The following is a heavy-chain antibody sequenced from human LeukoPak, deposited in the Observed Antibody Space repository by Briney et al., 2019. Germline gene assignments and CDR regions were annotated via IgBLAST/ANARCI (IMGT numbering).Heavy chain of an antibody. CDR1: RFTFNTYA. J-gene: IGHJ4*02. CDR3: ATVKRDCSGGTCYSYDY. D-gene: IGHD2-15*01. V-gene: IGHV3-23*01. Sequence: GGSLRLSCVASRFTFNTYAVNWVRQAPGKGLEWVSAISSNADITYYADSVRGRFAISRDNSKNTVFLQMDSLRAEDTAVYYCATVKRDCSGGTCYSYDYWGQGTLVTVSS. CDR2: ISSNADIT.